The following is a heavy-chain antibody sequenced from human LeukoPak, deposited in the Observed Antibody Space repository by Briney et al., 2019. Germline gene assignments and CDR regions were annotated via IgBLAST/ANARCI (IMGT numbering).Heavy chain of an antibody. J-gene: IGHJ5*02. V-gene: IGHV1-2*02. CDR2: INPNSGGT. Sequence: AASVKVSCKASGYTFTGYYIHWVRQAPGQGLEWMGWINPNSGGTNYAQKFQGRVTMTRDTSISTAYMELSRLRSDDTAVYYCAREGGAWTQRGLFDPWGQGTLVTVSS. CDR3: AREGGAWTQRGLFDP. CDR1: GYTFTGYY. D-gene: IGHD3/OR15-3a*01.